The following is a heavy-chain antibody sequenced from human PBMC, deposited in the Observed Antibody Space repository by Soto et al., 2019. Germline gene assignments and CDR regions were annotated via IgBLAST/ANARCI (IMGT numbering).Heavy chain of an antibody. V-gene: IGHV4-34*01. J-gene: IGHJ6*02. CDR2: INHSGST. D-gene: IGHD6-13*01. CDR1: GWSFSGYY. CDR3: ARGFRIAAAGIRYYYYGMDV. Sequence: SETLSLTCAVYGWSFSGYYWSWIRQPPGKGLEWIGEINHSGSTNYNPSLKSRVTISVDTSKNQFSLKLSSVTAADTAVYYCARGFRIAAAGIRYYYYGMDVWGQGTTVTVSS.